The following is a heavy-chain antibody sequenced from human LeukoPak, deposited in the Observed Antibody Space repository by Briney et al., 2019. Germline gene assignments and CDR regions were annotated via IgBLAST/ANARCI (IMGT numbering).Heavy chain of an antibody. D-gene: IGHD2-8*01. Sequence: GASVKVSCKASGYTFTSYGISWVRRAPGQGLEWMGWISAYNGNTNYAQKLQGRVTMTTDTSTSTAYMELRSLRSDDTAVYYCARDIVLMVYAIRRDNNWFDPWGQGTLVTVSS. J-gene: IGHJ5*02. CDR3: ARDIVLMVYAIRRDNNWFDP. CDR1: GYTFTSYG. CDR2: ISAYNGNT. V-gene: IGHV1-18*01.